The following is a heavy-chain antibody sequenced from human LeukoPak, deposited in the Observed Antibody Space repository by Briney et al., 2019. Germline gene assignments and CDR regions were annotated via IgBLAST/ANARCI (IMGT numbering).Heavy chain of an antibody. CDR1: GFTFSSYG. CDR2: ISYDGSNK. D-gene: IGHD2-15*01. CDR3: AKDHIVVVVAATPDY. Sequence: GGSLRLSCAASGFTFSSYGMHWVRLVPGKGLEWVAVISYDGSNKYYADSVKGRFTISRDNSKNTLYLQMNSLRAEDTAVYYCAKDHIVVVVAATPDYWGQGTLVTVSS. J-gene: IGHJ4*02. V-gene: IGHV3-30*18.